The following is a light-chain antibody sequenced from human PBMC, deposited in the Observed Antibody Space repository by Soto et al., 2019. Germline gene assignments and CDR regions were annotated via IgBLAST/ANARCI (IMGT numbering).Light chain of an antibody. V-gene: IGKV1-33*01. CDR1: QDITKY. CDR2: DAS. Sequence: DIQMTQSPSSLSASVGDRVTITCQASQDITKYLNWYHQKAGRAPKLLIYDASILETGVPSRFSGSGSGTDVTLTISSLQKEDIATYYCQQYDTFTITFGQGTRLEIK. J-gene: IGKJ5*01. CDR3: QQYDTFTIT.